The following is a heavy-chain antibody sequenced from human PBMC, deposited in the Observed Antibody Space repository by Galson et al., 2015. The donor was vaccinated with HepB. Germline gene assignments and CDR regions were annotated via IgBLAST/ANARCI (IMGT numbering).Heavy chain of an antibody. CDR1: GFIFNNYV. D-gene: IGHD2-15*01. Sequence: SLRLSCAASGFIFNNYVMSWVRQAPGKGLEWVSGISGNGGSISYTDSVKGRFTISRDNSKNTLFLQMSSLKAEDTAVYYCAKDGLGGGKSFEVVVPGHHWFDPRGQGTLVTVSS. CDR2: ISGNGGSI. J-gene: IGHJ5*02. CDR3: AKDGLGGGKSFEVVVPGHHWFDP. V-gene: IGHV3-23*01.